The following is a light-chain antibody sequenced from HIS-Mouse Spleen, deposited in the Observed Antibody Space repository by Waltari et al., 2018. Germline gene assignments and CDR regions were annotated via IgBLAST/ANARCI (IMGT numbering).Light chain of an antibody. CDR2: DAS. CDR1: QSVSSY. V-gene: IGKV3-11*01. CDR3: QQRSNWPEGLT. J-gene: IGKJ4*01. Sequence: EIVLTQSPATLSLSPGERATLSCRASQSVSSYLAWDQQKPGQAPRLLIYDASNRATGIPARFSGSGSGTDFTLTISSLETEDFAVYYCQQRSNWPEGLTFGGGTKVEIK.